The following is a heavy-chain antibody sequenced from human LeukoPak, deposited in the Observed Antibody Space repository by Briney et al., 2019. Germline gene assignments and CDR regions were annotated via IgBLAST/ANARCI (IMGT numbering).Heavy chain of an antibody. CDR3: ARDGIVGPVDY. D-gene: IGHD1-26*01. Sequence: SETLSLTCTVSGGSISSYYWSWIRQPPGKGLEWIGYIYYSGSTNYNPSLKSRVTISVGTSKNQFSLKLSSVTAADTAVYYCARDGIVGPVDYWGQGTLVTVSS. J-gene: IGHJ4*02. CDR2: IYYSGST. V-gene: IGHV4-59*01. CDR1: GGSISSYY.